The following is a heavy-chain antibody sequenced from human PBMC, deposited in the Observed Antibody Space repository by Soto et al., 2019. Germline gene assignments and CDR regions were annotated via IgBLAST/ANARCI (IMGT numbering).Heavy chain of an antibody. CDR2: ISGYNGNT. CDR1: GYIFINYG. Sequence: ASVKVSCKASGYIFINYGITWVRQAPGQGLEWMGWISGYNGNTKYADKLQGRVTMTTDTSTTTDYMELRGLRSDDTAVYYCARYEVPAANWLDRWGQGTLVTVSS. CDR3: ARYEVPAANWLDR. V-gene: IGHV1-18*01. D-gene: IGHD2-2*01. J-gene: IGHJ5*02.